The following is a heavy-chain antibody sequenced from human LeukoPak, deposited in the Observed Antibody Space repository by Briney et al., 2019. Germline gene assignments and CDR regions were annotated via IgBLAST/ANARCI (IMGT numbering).Heavy chain of an antibody. J-gene: IGHJ3*02. CDR2: ISGSGGST. V-gene: IGHV3-23*01. CDR3: AKAFTIFGVVNYDAFDI. Sequence: GGSLRLSCAASGFTFSSYAMSWVRQAPGKGLEWVSAISGSGGSTYYADSVKGRFTISRDNSKNTLYLQMNSLRAEDTAVYYCAKAFTIFGVVNYDAFDIWGQGTMVTVSS. D-gene: IGHD3-3*01. CDR1: GFTFSSYA.